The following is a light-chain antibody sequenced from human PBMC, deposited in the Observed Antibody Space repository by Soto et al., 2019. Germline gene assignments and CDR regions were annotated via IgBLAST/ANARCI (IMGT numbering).Light chain of an antibody. J-gene: IGLJ2*01. Sequence: QSALTQPASVSGSPGQSITISCTGTTSDVGDFNYVSWYQHHPGNAPKLIIYAASNRPPGVSNRFSGSKSGNTASLTISGLQAEDEGEYYSSSSTSTTTLLFGGGTKLTVL. CDR2: AAS. V-gene: IGLV2-14*01. CDR1: TSDVGDFNY. CDR3: SSSTSTTTLL.